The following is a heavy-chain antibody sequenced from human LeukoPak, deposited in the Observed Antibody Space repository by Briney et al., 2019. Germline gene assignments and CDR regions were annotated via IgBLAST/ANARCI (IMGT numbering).Heavy chain of an antibody. V-gene: IGHV1-18*01. Sequence: ASVKVSCKASGYTFTNYAIIWVRQAPGQGLEWMGWISAYNGNTNYAQKLQGRVTMTTDTSTSTAYMELRSLRSDDTAVYYCAREGYSSSWLDYWGQGTLVTVSS. CDR3: AREGYSSSWLDY. D-gene: IGHD6-13*01. CDR1: GYTFTNYA. CDR2: ISAYNGNT. J-gene: IGHJ4*02.